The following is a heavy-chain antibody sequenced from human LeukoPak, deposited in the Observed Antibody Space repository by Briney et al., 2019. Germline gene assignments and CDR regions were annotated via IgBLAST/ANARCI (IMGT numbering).Heavy chain of an antibody. CDR1: GFTFSSYW. Sequence: GGSLRLSCAASGFTFSSYWMSWVRQAPGKGLEWVANIRQDGNEKYYVDSVKGRFTISRGNAKNSLYLQMNSLRAEDTAVYYCAREGRAVDGMMFGVWGQGSQVTVSS. D-gene: IGHD6-19*01. J-gene: IGHJ4*02. CDR3: AREGRAVDGMMFGV. CDR2: IRQDGNEK. V-gene: IGHV3-7*01.